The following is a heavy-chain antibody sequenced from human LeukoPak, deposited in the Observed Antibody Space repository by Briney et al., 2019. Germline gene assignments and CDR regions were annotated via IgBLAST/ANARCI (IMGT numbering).Heavy chain of an antibody. CDR3: AREAWIQLWLPGY. CDR2: MSYDGSNK. J-gene: IGHJ4*02. D-gene: IGHD5-18*01. CDR1: GFTFSSYA. V-gene: IGHV3-30-3*01. Sequence: PGGSLRLSCAASGFTFSSYAMHWVRQAPGKGLEWVAVMSYDGSNKYYADSVKGRFTISRDNSKNTLFLQMNSLRAEDTAVYYCAREAWIQLWLPGYWGQGTLVTVSS.